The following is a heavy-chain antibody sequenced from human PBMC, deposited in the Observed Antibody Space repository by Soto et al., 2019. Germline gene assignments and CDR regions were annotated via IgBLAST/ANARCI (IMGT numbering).Heavy chain of an antibody. CDR1: GFTFSHSW. V-gene: IGHV3-7*05. J-gene: IGHJ6*02. CDR2: IKEDGSEI. D-gene: IGHD3-10*01. Sequence: GGSLRLSCAASGFTFSHSWMSWVRQAPGKGLEWVANIKEDGSEIHYVDSVKGRFTISRDNAKNSLYLQMNSLRAEDTALYYCARDGILWFGELFHYYYGMDVWGQGTTVTVSS. CDR3: ARDGILWFGELFHYYYGMDV.